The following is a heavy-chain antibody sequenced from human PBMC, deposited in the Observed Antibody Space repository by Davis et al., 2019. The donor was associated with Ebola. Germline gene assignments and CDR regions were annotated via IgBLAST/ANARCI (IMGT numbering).Heavy chain of an antibody. V-gene: IGHV1-18*01. CDR1: SYTFTSYG. Sequence: ASVKVSCKASSYTFTSYGISWVRQASGQGLEWMGWIGAYNGNTNYAQKLQGRVTMTTDTSRSTAYMELRSLRSDDTAVYYCAREAGATTRIYDSWGQGTLVTVSS. J-gene: IGHJ5*01. D-gene: IGHD1-26*01. CDR3: AREAGATTRIYDS. CDR2: IGAYNGNT.